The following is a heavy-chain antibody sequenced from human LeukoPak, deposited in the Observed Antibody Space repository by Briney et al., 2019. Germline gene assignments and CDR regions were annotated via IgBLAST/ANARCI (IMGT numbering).Heavy chain of an antibody. CDR2: MYTSGST. D-gene: IGHD3-10*01. V-gene: IGHV4-61*02. CDR1: GGSISGSSYY. J-gene: IGHJ3*02. Sequence: PSQTLSLTCTVSGGSISGSSYYWNWIQQPAGKGLEWIGRMYTSGSTNYNPYLKSRVTISVDTSKNQFSLKLSFVTAADTAVYYCARGVWFGSAFDIWGQGTMVTVSS. CDR3: ARGVWFGSAFDI.